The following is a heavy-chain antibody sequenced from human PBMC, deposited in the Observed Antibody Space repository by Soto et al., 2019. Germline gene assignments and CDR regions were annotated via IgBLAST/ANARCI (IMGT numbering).Heavy chain of an antibody. Sequence: SETLSLTCAVSGGSISSSNLWSWVRQPPGKGLEWIGEVSHSGSPNYNSSLRSRVTISVDKSKKQFSLKLSSVTAADTAVYYCARVGVGPLDYWGLGTLVTVSS. CDR1: GGSISSSNL. D-gene: IGHD3-10*01. CDR3: ARVGVGPLDY. V-gene: IGHV4-4*02. CDR2: VSHSGSP. J-gene: IGHJ4*02.